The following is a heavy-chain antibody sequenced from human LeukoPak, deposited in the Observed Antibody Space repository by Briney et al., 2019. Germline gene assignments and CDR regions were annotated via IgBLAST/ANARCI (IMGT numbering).Heavy chain of an antibody. V-gene: IGHV4-34*01. CDR1: GGSFSGYY. CDR2: INHSGST. CDR3: ARLGDAFDI. J-gene: IGHJ3*02. Sequence: SETLSLTCAVYGGSFSGYYWSWIRQPPGKGLEWIGEINHSGSTNYNPSLKSRVTISVDTSKNQFSLKLSSVTAADAAVYYCARLGDAFDIWGQGTMVTVSS.